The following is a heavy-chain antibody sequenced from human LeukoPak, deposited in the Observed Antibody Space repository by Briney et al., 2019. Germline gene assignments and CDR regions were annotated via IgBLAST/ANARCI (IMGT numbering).Heavy chain of an antibody. CDR3: ARLMRGYSYGFIDY. D-gene: IGHD5-18*01. V-gene: IGHV3-7*05. CDR1: GFTFRSYW. J-gene: IGHJ4*02. Sequence: GGSLRLPCAASGFTFRSYWMGWVRQAPGKGLEWVANIKQDGSEKYYVDSVKGRFTISRDNAKNSLYLQMNSLRAEDTAVYYCARLMRGYSYGFIDYWSQGTLVTVSS. CDR2: IKQDGSEK.